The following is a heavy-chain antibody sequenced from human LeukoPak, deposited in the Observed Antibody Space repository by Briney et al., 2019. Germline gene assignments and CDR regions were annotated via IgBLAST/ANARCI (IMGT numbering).Heavy chain of an antibody. CDR2: IYSSGST. Sequence: GGSLRLSCAASGFNVSNNYMTWVRQAPGKGLEWVSLIYSSGSTYYADSVKGRFTISRDISTDTLWLQMDSLRTEDTAVYYCAKGPLRGTAAAIDYWGQGTLVTVSS. J-gene: IGHJ4*02. D-gene: IGHD2-2*01. CDR1: GFNVSNNY. V-gene: IGHV3-66*03. CDR3: AKGPLRGTAAAIDY.